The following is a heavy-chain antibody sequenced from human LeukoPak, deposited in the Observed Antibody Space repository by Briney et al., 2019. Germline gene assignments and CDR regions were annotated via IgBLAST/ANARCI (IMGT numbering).Heavy chain of an antibody. Sequence: GSLRLSCVASGFTFTNYWMHWVRQAPGKGLVWVSRIYYNGSTTSYADSVKGRFTISRDNAKNTMNLQMNSLRAEDTAVYYCASPPGTSVTTPGGSWGQRTL. J-gene: IGHJ5*02. CDR2: IYYNGSTT. CDR1: GFTFTNYW. D-gene: IGHD4-11*01. V-gene: IGHV3-74*01. CDR3: ASPPGTSVTTPGGS.